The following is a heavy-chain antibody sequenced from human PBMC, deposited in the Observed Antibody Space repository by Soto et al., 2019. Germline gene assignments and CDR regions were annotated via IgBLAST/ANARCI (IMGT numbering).Heavy chain of an antibody. Sequence: ASVKVSCKASGYTFTGYYMHWVRQAPGQGLEWMGWINPNSGGTNYAQKFQGWVTMTTDTSISTASMELTRLTSDDTAIYYCARGDSTDCSNGVCSFFYNHDMDVWGQGTTVTVSS. D-gene: IGHD2-8*01. CDR3: ARGDSTDCSNGVCSFFYNHDMDV. CDR1: GYTFTGYY. V-gene: IGHV1-2*04. J-gene: IGHJ6*02. CDR2: INPNSGGT.